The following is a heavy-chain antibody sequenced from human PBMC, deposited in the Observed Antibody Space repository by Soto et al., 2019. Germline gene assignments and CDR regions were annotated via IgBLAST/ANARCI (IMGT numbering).Heavy chain of an antibody. J-gene: IGHJ4*02. CDR2: IIPIFGTA. CDR3: ARGHPSDPGWLQSEGQYDFDY. Sequence: QVQLVQSGAEVKKPGSSVKVSCKASGGTFSSYAISWVRQAPGQGLEWMGGIIPIFGTANYAQKSQGRVTITADESTSTAYMELSSLRSEDTDVYYCARGHPSDPGWLQSEGQYDFDYWGQGTLVTVSS. D-gene: IGHD5-12*01. CDR1: GGTFSSYA. V-gene: IGHV1-69*01.